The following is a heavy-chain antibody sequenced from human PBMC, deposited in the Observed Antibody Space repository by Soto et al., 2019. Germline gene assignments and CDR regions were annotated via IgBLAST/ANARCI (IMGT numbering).Heavy chain of an antibody. CDR2: SRNKANSYTT. CDR3: TRTTTHYYYYYMDV. Sequence: GGSLRLSCAASGFTFSDHYMDWVRQAPGKGLEWVARSRNKANSYTTEYAASVKGRFVISRDDSKNSAYLQMNSLKAEDTAVYYCTRTTTHYYYYYMDVWGKGTTVTVSS. D-gene: IGHD1-1*01. V-gene: IGHV3-72*01. CDR1: GFTFSDHY. J-gene: IGHJ6*03.